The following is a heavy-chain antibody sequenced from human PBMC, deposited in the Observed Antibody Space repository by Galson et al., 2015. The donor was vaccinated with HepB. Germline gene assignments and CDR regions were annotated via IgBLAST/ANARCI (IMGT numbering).Heavy chain of an antibody. D-gene: IGHD3-10*01. CDR2: TYYRSKWYR. V-gene: IGHV6-1*01. Sequence: CAISGDSVSSNSAAWNWIRQSPSRGLEWPGRTYYRSKWYRDYAVSMQGRLTINPDTSKNQFSLQLNSVTPEDTAMYFCARGFRSAVDCWGQGTLVTVSS. CDR3: ARGFRSAVDC. CDR1: GDSVSSNSAA. J-gene: IGHJ4*02.